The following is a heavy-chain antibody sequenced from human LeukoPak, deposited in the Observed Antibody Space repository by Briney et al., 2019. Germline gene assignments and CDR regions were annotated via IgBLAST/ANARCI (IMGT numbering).Heavy chain of an antibody. CDR2: IYYSGST. V-gene: IGHV4-39*07. CDR3: ARGRPGIVVVPAAIGPFDY. D-gene: IGHD2-2*01. Sequence: SETLSLTCTVSGGSISSSSYYWGWIRQPPGKGLEWIGSIYYSGSTYYNPSLKSRVTISVDTSKNQFSLKLSSVTAADTAVYYCARGRPGIVVVPAAIGPFDYWGQGTLVTVSS. CDR1: GGSISSSSYY. J-gene: IGHJ4*02.